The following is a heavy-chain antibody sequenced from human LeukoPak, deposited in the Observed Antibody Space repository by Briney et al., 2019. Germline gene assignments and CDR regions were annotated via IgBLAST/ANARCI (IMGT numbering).Heavy chain of an antibody. Sequence: GGSLRLSCAAFGFTVSSNYMSWVRQAPGKGLEWVSATYNDGSTYYADSVKGRFTISRDNSKNTLYLHMNSLRAEDTAVYYCARDRPFGGVLDFDYWGQGTLVTVSS. CDR2: TYNDGST. J-gene: IGHJ4*02. CDR1: GFTVSSNY. V-gene: IGHV3-66*01. CDR3: ARDRPFGGVLDFDY. D-gene: IGHD3-16*01.